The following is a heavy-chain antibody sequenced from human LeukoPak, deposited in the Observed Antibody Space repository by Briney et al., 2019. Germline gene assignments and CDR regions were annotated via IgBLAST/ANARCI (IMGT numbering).Heavy chain of an antibody. J-gene: IGHJ4*02. V-gene: IGHV1-69*13. Sequence: SVKVSCKAPGSAGYAIAWVRQAPGKGLEWMGEIIPIYSTPNYAQKFQGRVTITADDSTSTAYMELSSLRSEDTAIYYCARANREWELSNEGGFEDWGQGTLVTVSS. CDR1: GSAGYA. CDR3: ARANREWELSNEGGFED. D-gene: IGHD1-26*01. CDR2: IIPIYSTP.